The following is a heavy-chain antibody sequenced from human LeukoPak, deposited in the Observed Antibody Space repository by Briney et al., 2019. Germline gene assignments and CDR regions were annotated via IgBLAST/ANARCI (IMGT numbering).Heavy chain of an antibody. V-gene: IGHV3-7*01. CDR3: ARAREAPANVFPDH. Sequence: PGGSLRLSCAASGFTFSRYWMTWVRQSPGKGLEWVANINQDGSEKCYGDSVTGRFTISRDNAENSLFLQMNSLRADDTGVYYCARAREAPANVFPDHWGQGVVVTVSS. CDR2: INQDGSEK. CDR1: GFTFSRYW. J-gene: IGHJ4*02. D-gene: IGHD2-15*01.